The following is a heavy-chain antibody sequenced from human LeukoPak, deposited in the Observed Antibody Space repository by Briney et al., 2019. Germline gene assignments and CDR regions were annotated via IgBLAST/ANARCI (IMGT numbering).Heavy chain of an antibody. D-gene: IGHD5-18*01. CDR1: GGSISSSSHY. J-gene: IGHJ6*02. CDR3: ATIHYYHGMDV. CDR2: IYNSGSA. Sequence: SETLSLTCTVSGGSISSSSHYWGWIRQPPGTGLEWIGNIYNSGSAYYNPSLRSRATISVDTSKNQFSLKLNSVTAADTAVYYCATIHYYHGMDVWGQGTTVTVSS. V-gene: IGHV4-39*01.